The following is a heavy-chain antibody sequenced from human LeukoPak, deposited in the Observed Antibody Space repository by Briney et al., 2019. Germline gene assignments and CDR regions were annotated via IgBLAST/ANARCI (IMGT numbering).Heavy chain of an antibody. J-gene: IGHJ4*02. V-gene: IGHV3-30*03. CDR2: ISYDGSNK. CDR3: ARVYSSWLVDY. D-gene: IGHD6-13*01. Sequence: QPGRSLRLSCAASGFTFSSYGMHWVRQAPGKGLEWVAVISYDGSNKYYADSVKGRFTISRDNSKNTLYLQMNSLRAEDTAVYYCARVYSSWLVDYWGQGTLVTVSS. CDR1: GFTFSSYG.